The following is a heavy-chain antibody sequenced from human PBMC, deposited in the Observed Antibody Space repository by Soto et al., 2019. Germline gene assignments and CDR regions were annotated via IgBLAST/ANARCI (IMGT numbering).Heavy chain of an antibody. Sequence: GGSLRLSCAASGFTFSSYGMHWVRQAPGKGLEWVAVISYDGSNKYYADSVKGRFTISRDNSKNTLYLQMNSLRAEDTAVYYCAKDSLDYGDSLDAFDIWGQGTMVTVSS. CDR3: AKDSLDYGDSLDAFDI. CDR2: ISYDGSNK. D-gene: IGHD4-17*01. J-gene: IGHJ3*02. V-gene: IGHV3-30*18. CDR1: GFTFSSYG.